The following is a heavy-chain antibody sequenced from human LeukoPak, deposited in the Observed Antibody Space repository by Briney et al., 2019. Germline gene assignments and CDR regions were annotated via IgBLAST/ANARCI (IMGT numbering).Heavy chain of an antibody. J-gene: IGHJ4*02. CDR3: AKDGDLWYVTYYFDY. V-gene: IGHV3-30*18. CDR2: ISYDGSNK. Sequence: GRSLRLSCAASGFTFSSYGMHWVRQAPGKGLEWVAVISYDGSNKYYADSVKGRFTISRDNSKNTLYLQMNSLRAEDTAVYYCAKDGDLWYVTYYFDYWGQGTLVTVSS. D-gene: IGHD3-10*01. CDR1: GFTFSSYG.